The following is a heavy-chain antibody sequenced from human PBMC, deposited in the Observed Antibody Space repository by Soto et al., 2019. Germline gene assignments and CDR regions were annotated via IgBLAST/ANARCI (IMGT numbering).Heavy chain of an antibody. Sequence: ASVKVSCKASGYTFSSYAMHWVRQAPGQRLEWMGWINAGYGNTKSSQKFQDRVTISRDTSASTAYMELTSLRSDDTAVFYCARSPAATGTSWLDPWGQGTLVTVSS. CDR3: ARSPAATGTSWLDP. D-gene: IGHD6-13*01. V-gene: IGHV1-3*01. J-gene: IGHJ5*02. CDR1: GYTFSSYA. CDR2: INAGYGNT.